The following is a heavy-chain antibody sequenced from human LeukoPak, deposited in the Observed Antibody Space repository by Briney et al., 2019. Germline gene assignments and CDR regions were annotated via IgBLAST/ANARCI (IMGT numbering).Heavy chain of an antibody. CDR3: ARDFFAGYIGNSLGEGSDY. CDR2: ISYDGSNK. CDR1: GFTFSGYA. D-gene: IGHD5-12*01. J-gene: IGHJ4*02. V-gene: IGHV3-30*04. Sequence: PGRSLRLSCAASGFTFSGYAIHWVRQAPAKGLEWVAFISYDGSNKYYADSVKGRFTISRDNSKNTLFLQMNSLRAEDTAVYYCARDFFAGYIGNSLGEGSDYWGQGTLVTVSS.